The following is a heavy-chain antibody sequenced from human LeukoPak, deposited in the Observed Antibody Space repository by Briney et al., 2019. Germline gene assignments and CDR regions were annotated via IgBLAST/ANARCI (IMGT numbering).Heavy chain of an antibody. CDR2: IKLDGGEN. Sequence: GGSLRLSCAASGFTFSTYWMNWVRQAPGKGLEWVASIKLDGGENYYADSVTGRFTISRDNSKNTLYLQMSSLRAEGTAVYHCARDLSRSWELLKGFAYWGQGTLVTVSS. D-gene: IGHD1-26*01. V-gene: IGHV3-7*01. CDR1: GFTFSTYW. J-gene: IGHJ4*02. CDR3: ARDLSRSWELLKGFAY.